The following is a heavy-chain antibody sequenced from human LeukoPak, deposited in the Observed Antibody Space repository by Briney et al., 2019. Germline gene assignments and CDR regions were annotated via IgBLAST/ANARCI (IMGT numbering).Heavy chain of an antibody. CDR2: MNPDSGNT. CDR3: ARGKFGYYSSSSYYFDY. J-gene: IGHJ4*02. D-gene: IGHD6-6*01. V-gene: IGHV1-8*03. CDR1: GYTFTNYD. Sequence: ASVKVSCKASGYTFTNYDINWVRQATGQELEWMGWMNPDSGNTGYAEKFQGRVTITRNTSISTAYMELSSLVSEDTAVYYCARGKFGYYSSSSYYFDYWGQGTLVTVSS.